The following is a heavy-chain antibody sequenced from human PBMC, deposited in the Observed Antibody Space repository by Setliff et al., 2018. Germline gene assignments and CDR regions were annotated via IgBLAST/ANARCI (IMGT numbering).Heavy chain of an antibody. CDR2: VSYGGST. Sequence: SETLSLTCAVSGAAISTYYWSWLRQPPGKGLEWIGYVSYGGSTKYNPSLESHVTISLDAPKNQFSLKLTSVTAADTAVYYCARTGTTYYYSCMDVWGKGTTGTV. J-gene: IGHJ6*03. CDR3: ARTGTTYYYSCMDV. D-gene: IGHD3-22*01. CDR1: GAAISTYY. V-gene: IGHV4-59*08.